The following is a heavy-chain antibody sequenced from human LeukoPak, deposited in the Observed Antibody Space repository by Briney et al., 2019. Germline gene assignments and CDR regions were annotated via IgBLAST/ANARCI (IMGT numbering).Heavy chain of an antibody. CDR1: GFTFSSYG. Sequence: GGSLRLSCAASGFTFSSYGMHWVRRATGKGLEWVAFIRYDGSNKYYADSVKGRFTISRDNSKNTLYLQMNSLRAEDTAVYYCAKDLHSGSYSGWFHPWGQGTLVTVSS. CDR2: IRYDGSNK. J-gene: IGHJ5*02. CDR3: AKDLHSGSYSGWFHP. D-gene: IGHD1-26*01. V-gene: IGHV3-30*02.